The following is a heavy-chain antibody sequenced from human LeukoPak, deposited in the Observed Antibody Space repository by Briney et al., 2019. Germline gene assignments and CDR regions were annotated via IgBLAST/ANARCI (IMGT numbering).Heavy chain of an antibody. D-gene: IGHD1-26*01. J-gene: IGHJ4*02. Sequence: GGSLRLSCAASGFSFTGYSMTWVRQAPGKGLEWISYISAGSDYIFYADSVRGRFTISRDNAKKSVSLQMNSLRADDTAVYYCARWGLGPSFDYWGQGNLVTVAS. CDR1: GFSFTGYS. V-gene: IGHV3-21*05. CDR3: ARWGLGPSFDY. CDR2: ISAGSDYI.